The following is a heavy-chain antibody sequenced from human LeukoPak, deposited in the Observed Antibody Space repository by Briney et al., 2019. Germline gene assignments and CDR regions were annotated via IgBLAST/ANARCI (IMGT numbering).Heavy chain of an antibody. D-gene: IGHD1-7*01. V-gene: IGHV1-18*01. CDR1: HYTFTSYG. J-gene: IGHJ4*02. Sequence: ASVKVSCKASHYTFTSYGISWVRQAPGQGLEWMGWISAYNGNTNYAQKLQGRVTMTTDTSTSTAYMELRSLRSDDTAVYYCARVLGDNWNYKGYFDYWGQGTLVTVSS. CDR2: ISAYNGNT. CDR3: ARVLGDNWNYKGYFDY.